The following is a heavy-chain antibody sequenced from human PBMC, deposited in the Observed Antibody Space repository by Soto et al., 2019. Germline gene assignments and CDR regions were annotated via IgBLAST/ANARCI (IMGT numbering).Heavy chain of an antibody. V-gene: IGHV3-33*01. Sequence: GGSLRLSCAASGFTFSSYCMHWVRQAPGKGLEWVAVIWYDGSNKYYADSVKGRFTISRDNSKNTLYLQMNSLRAEDTAVYYCARDDSYSSGWYPYWGQGTLVTVSS. CDR2: IWYDGSNK. J-gene: IGHJ4*02. CDR1: GFTFSSYC. CDR3: ARDDSYSSGWYPY. D-gene: IGHD6-19*01.